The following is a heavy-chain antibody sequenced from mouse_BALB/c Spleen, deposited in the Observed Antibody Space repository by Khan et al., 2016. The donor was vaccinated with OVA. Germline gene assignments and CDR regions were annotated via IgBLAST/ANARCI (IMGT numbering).Heavy chain of an antibody. D-gene: IGHD1-1*01. Sequence: EVQLQQSGPELVKPGASVKISCKASGYSFTGYFMHWVMQSHGKSLEWIGRINPHFGETFYNQKFKDKATLTVDESSSIAHMELRSLASEDSAVYFCARIYSSDFDYWGQGTTLTVSS. CDR3: ARIYSSDFDY. V-gene: IGHV1-20*02. CDR1: GYSFTGYF. J-gene: IGHJ2*01. CDR2: INPHFGET.